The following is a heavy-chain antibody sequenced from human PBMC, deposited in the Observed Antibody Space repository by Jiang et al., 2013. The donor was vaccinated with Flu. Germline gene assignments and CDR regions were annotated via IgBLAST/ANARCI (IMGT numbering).Heavy chain of an antibody. J-gene: IGHJ4*02. D-gene: IGHD3-22*01. CDR3: ARGPDISAYYYFY. CDR2: IIPIFGRV. V-gene: IGHV1-69*06. Sequence: GAEVKKPGSSVKVSCKASGDTFSSNAISWMRQAPGQGPEWMGGIIPIFGRVNYAQKFQGRVTITADKPTSTVYMVLSSLRSEDTAIYYCARGPDISAYYYFYWGQGTLVTVSP. CDR1: GDTFSSNA.